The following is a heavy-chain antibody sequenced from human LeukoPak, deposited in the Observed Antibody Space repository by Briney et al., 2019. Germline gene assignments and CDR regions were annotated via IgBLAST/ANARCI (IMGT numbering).Heavy chain of an antibody. CDR3: AKDTWLVGATKGIFDY. Sequence: ASVKVSCKASGGTFSSYAISWVRLAPGQGLEWMGGIIPIFGTANYAQKFQGRVTITADKSTSTAYMELSSLRSEDTAVYYCAKDTWLVGATKGIFDYWGQGTLVTVSS. J-gene: IGHJ4*02. CDR1: GGTFSSYA. D-gene: IGHD1-26*01. CDR2: IIPIFGTA. V-gene: IGHV1-69*06.